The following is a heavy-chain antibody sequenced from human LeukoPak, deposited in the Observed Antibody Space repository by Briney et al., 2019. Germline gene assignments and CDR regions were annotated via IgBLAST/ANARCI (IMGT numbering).Heavy chain of an antibody. CDR3: VRDFSLTRLERPFDY. CDR1: GFTFSTYW. CDR2: IKQDGSEK. D-gene: IGHD1-1*01. Sequence: LGGSLRLSCAASGFTFSTYWMTWVRQAPGKGLEWVANIKQDGSEKYYVDSVKGRFTISKDNAKNSLYLQMNSLRAEDTAVYYCVRDFSLTRLERPFDYWGQGTLVTVSS. J-gene: IGHJ4*02. V-gene: IGHV3-7*01.